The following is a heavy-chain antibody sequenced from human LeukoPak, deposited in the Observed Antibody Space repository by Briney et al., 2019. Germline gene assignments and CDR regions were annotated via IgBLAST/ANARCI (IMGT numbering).Heavy chain of an antibody. CDR2: INHSGST. CDR3: ARGVITMVRGVPNWFDP. D-gene: IGHD3-10*01. J-gene: IGHJ5*02. CDR1: GGSFSGYY. Sequence: SETLSLTCAVYGGSFSGYYWSWIRQPPGKGLEWIGEINHSGSTNYNPSLKSRVTISVDTSKNQFSLKLSSVTAADTAVYYCARGVITMVRGVPNWFDPWGQGTLVTVSS. V-gene: IGHV4-34*01.